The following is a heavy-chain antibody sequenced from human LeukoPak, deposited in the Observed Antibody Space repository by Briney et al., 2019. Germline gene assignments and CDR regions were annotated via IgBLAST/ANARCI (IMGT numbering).Heavy chain of an antibody. CDR1: GYTFTIYA. D-gene: IGHD3-10*01. CDR2: TNAGNGYT. V-gene: IGHV1-3*01. CDR3: ARDLLLWFGELQYYFDY. J-gene: IGHJ4*02. Sequence: ASVNVSCKASGYTFTIYAMHWVRQAPGQRLEWMGWTNAGNGYTKYSQKFQGRVTITRDTSASTAYMELSSLRSEDTAVYYCARDLLLWFGELQYYFDYWGQGTLVTVSS.